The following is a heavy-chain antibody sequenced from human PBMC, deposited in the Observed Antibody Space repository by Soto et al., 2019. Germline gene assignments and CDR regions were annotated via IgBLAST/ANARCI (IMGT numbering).Heavy chain of an antibody. CDR3: ARARVMAVTTNWYFDL. V-gene: IGHV1-69*01. D-gene: IGHD2-21*02. CDR2: IIPIFVTA. CDR1: GGTFSSYA. J-gene: IGHJ2*01. Sequence: QVQLGQSGAEVKKPGSSVKVSCKASGGTFSSYAISWVRQAPGQGLEWMGGIIPIFVTANYAQKFQGRVTITADESTSTAYMELSSLRSEDTAVYYCARARVMAVTTNWYFDLWGRGTLVTVSS.